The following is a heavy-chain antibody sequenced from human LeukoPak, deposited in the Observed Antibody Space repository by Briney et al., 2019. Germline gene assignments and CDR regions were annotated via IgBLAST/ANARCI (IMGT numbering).Heavy chain of an antibody. CDR3: AKEARYYDILTGYYMGSDFDY. J-gene: IGHJ4*02. CDR2: ISGSDGST. Sequence: GGSLRLSCATSGFTFSSYGMSWVRQAPGKRLEWVSSISGSDGSTYYADSVKGRFSISRDNSKNTLYLQMNSLRAEDTAVYYCAKEARYYDILTGYYMGSDFDYWGQGTLVTVSS. CDR1: GFTFSSYG. V-gene: IGHV3-23*01. D-gene: IGHD3-9*01.